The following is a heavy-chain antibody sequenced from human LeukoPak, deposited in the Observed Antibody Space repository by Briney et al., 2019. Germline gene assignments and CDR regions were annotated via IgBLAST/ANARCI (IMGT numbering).Heavy chain of an antibody. J-gene: IGHJ4*02. CDR1: GFTVSSSY. V-gene: IGHV3-23*01. D-gene: IGHD2-15*01. Sequence: GGSLRLSCAASGFTVSSSYMSWVRQAPGKGLEWVSAISGSGGSTYYADSVKGRFTISRDNSKNTLYLQMNSLRAEDTAVYYCAKPRYIVVVVAANENWGQGTLVTVSS. CDR3: AKPRYIVVVVAANEN. CDR2: ISGSGGST.